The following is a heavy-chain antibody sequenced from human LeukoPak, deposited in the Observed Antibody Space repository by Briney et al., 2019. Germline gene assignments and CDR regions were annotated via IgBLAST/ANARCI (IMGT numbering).Heavy chain of an antibody. CDR2: IYYSGST. CDR3: AREDGDYAAFDI. CDR1: GGSLSSGDYY. J-gene: IGHJ3*02. V-gene: IGHV4-30-4*01. Sequence: SETLSLTCTVSGGSLSSGDYYWSWIRQPPGKGLEWIGYIYYSGSTYYNPSLKSRVTISVDTSKNQFSLKLSSVTAADTAVYYCAREDGDYAAFDIWGQGTMVTVSS. D-gene: IGHD4-17*01.